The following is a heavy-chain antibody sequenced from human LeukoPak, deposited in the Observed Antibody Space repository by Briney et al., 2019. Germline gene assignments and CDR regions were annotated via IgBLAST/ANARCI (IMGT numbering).Heavy chain of an antibody. D-gene: IGHD6-19*01. Sequence: ASVKVSCKASGYTFTSYDINWGRQAPGQGGEWMGWMNPNSGNTGYAQKFQGRVTITRNTPISTAYMELSSLRSEDTAVYYCARGPGGWGFFDYWGQGTLVTVS. CDR3: ARGPGGWGFFDY. CDR1: GYTFTSYD. V-gene: IGHV1-8*01. CDR2: MNPNSGNT. J-gene: IGHJ4*02.